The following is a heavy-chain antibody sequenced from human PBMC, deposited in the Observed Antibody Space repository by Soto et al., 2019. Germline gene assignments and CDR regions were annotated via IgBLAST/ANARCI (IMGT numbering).Heavy chain of an antibody. Sequence: PSETLSLTCTVSGGSISSGDYYWILIRQPPGKGLEWIGYIYYSGSTYYNPSLKSRVTISVDTSKNQFSLKLSSVTAADTAVYYCARERYYYGSGSYSSPLDYWGQGTLVTVSS. J-gene: IGHJ4*02. D-gene: IGHD3-10*01. CDR2: IYYSGST. CDR3: ARERYYYGSGSYSSPLDY. V-gene: IGHV4-30-4*01. CDR1: GGSISSGDYY.